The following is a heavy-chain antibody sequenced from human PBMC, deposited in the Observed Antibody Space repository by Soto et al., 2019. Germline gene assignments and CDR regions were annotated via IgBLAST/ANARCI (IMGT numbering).Heavy chain of an antibody. CDR3: ARDAAAGANWFDP. J-gene: IGHJ5*02. D-gene: IGHD6-13*01. CDR1: GYTFTSYD. Sequence: ASVKVSCKASGYTFTSYDINWVRQATGQGPEWMGWMNPNSGNTGYAQKFQGRVTMTRSTSISTAYMELSRLRSDDTAVYYCARDAAAGANWFDPWGQGTLVTVSS. CDR2: MNPNSGNT. V-gene: IGHV1-8*01.